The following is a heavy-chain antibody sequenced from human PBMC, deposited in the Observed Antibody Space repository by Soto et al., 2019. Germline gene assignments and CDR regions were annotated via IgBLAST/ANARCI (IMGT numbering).Heavy chain of an antibody. CDR1: GGSFSGYS. J-gene: IGHJ4*02. CDR2: INHSGST. D-gene: IGHD2-8*02. V-gene: IGHV4-34*01. CDR3: ARDKLTGLFDY. Sequence: SETLSLTCAVYGGSFSGYSWTWIRQPPGTGLEWIGEINHSGSTNYNPSLKSRVTISVDTSKNQFSLKLTSVTAADTAVYYCARDKLTGLFDYWGQGTLVTVSS.